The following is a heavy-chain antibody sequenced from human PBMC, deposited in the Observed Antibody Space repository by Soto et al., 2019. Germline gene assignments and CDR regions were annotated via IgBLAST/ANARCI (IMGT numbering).Heavy chain of an antibody. D-gene: IGHD3-10*01. CDR3: ASHGSGSYYNGAFRYYGMDV. CDR1: GGTFSSYA. J-gene: IGHJ6*02. Sequence: RASVKVSCKASGGTFSSYAISWVRQAPGQGLEWMGGIIPIFGTANYAQKFQGRVTITADESTSTAYMELSSLRSEDTAVYYCASHGSGSYYNGAFRYYGMDVWGQGTTVTVSS. V-gene: IGHV1-69*13. CDR2: IIPIFGTA.